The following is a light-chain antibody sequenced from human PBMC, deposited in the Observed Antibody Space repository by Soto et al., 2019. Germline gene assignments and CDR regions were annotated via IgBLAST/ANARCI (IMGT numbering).Light chain of an antibody. CDR2: SNN. J-gene: IGLJ2*01. CDR1: SSNIGSNT. Sequence: QPVLTQPPSASGTPGQRVTISCSGSSSNIGSNTVSWYQQLPGTAPKLLIFSNNQRPSGVPDRFSGSKSGTSASLAISGLQSDDEADYYCAAWDDSLNGLFGGGTKVTVL. CDR3: AAWDDSLNGL. V-gene: IGLV1-44*01.